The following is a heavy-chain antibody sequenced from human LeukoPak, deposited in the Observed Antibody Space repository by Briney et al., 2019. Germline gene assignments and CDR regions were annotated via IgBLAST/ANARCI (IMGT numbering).Heavy chain of an antibody. J-gene: IGHJ6*02. CDR1: GGSVSRGGYY. CDR2: IYYSGST. D-gene: IGHD3-22*01. Sequence: SETLSLTCTVSGGSVSRGGYYWNWIRQPPGKGLEWIGYIYYSGSTYYNPSLKSRVTISVDTSKNRFSLKLSSVTAADTAVYYCARGGLGVVITRDYYYYGMDVWGQGTTVTVSS. CDR3: ARGGLGVVITRDYYYYGMDV. V-gene: IGHV4-30-4*08.